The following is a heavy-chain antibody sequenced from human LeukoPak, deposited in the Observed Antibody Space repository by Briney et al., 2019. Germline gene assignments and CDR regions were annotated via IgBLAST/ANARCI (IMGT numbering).Heavy chain of an antibody. CDR3: ARHVSGSSAFDI. CDR2: IYYSGAT. D-gene: IGHD6-25*01. Sequence: SETLSLTCTVSGGSISSRSYYWGWIRQPPGKGLEWIGSIYYSGATYYNPSLKSRVTISVDTSKNQFSLKVSSVAAADTAVYYCARHVSGSSAFDIWGQGTMVTVSS. CDR1: GGSISSRSYY. J-gene: IGHJ3*02. V-gene: IGHV4-39*01.